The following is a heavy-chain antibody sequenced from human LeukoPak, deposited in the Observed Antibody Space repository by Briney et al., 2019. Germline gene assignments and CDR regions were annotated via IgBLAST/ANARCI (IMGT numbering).Heavy chain of an antibody. Sequence: GGSLRLSCAASGFTFSSYGMHWVHQAPGKGLEWVAFIRYDGSNKYYADSVKGRFTISRDNSKNTLYLQMNSLRAEDTAVYYCAKAMDYDFWSGYFLDVWGKGTTVTVSS. CDR2: IRYDGSNK. V-gene: IGHV3-30*02. D-gene: IGHD3-3*01. J-gene: IGHJ6*04. CDR3: AKAMDYDFWSGYFLDV. CDR1: GFTFSSYG.